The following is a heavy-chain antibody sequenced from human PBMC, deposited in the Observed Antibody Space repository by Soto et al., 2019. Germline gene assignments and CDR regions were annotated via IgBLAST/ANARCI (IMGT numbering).Heavy chain of an antibody. CDR1: GYTFTSYY. J-gene: IGHJ3*02. CDR3: ARRSIFTWSDAFDI. Sequence: QVELVQSGAEEKKPGASVKVSCKAAGYTFTSYYMHWVRQAPGQGLEWMGFINPSGGITTYAQKFQARVTMTSDTSTSTVYMELRTLNSEDKAVCYCARRSIFTWSDAFDIWGQGTMVSVSA. D-gene: IGHD3-3*01. CDR2: INPSGGIT. V-gene: IGHV1-46*01.